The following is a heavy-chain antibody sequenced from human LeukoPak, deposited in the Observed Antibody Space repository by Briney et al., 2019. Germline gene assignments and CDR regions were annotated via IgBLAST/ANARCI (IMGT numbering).Heavy chain of an antibody. J-gene: IGHJ5*02. CDR2: IYHSGST. Sequence: SETLSLTCTVSGGSISSGGYYWSWIRQPPGKGLEWIGYIYHSGSTYYNPSLKSRVTISVDRSKNQFSLKLSSVTAADTAVYYCARGYDYKLSGGWFDPWGQGTLVTVSS. CDR3: ARGYDYKLSGGWFDP. V-gene: IGHV4-30-2*01. D-gene: IGHD4-11*01. CDR1: GGSISSGGYY.